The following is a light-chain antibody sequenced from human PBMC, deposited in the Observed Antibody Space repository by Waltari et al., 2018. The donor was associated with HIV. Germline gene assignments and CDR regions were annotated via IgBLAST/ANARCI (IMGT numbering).Light chain of an antibody. V-gene: IGLV2-8*01. CDR1: TSDVGGYRY. CDR3: KSYAGSNNPYV. Sequence: QSALTQPPSASGSPGQSVTISCTGTTSDVGGYRYVSWYQHHPGKAPKLIIYDVSKRPSGVPDRFSGSKSGNTASLTVSGLQADDEADYYCKSYAGSNNPYVFG. J-gene: IGLJ1*01. CDR2: DVS.